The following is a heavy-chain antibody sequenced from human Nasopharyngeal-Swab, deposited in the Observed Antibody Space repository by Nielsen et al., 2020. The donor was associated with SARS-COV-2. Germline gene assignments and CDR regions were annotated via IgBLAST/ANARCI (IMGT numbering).Heavy chain of an antibody. J-gene: IGHJ4*02. CDR2: ISSSGSTI. CDR3: AGAEDSGHFDY. CDR1: GFTFSSYA. Sequence: GGSLRLSCAASGFTFSSYAMSWVRQAPGKGLEWVSYISSSGSTIYYADSVKGRFTISRDNAKNSLYLQMNSLRAEDTAVYYCAGAEDSGHFDYWGQGTLVTVSS. V-gene: IGHV3-48*04. D-gene: IGHD5-12*01.